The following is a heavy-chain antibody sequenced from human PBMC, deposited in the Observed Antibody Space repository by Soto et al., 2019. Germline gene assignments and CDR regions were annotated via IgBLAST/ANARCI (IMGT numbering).Heavy chain of an antibody. Sequence: XETLSLTCTVSGGSISSSSYYWGWIRQPPGKGLEWIGSIYYSGSTYYNPSLKSRVTISVDTSKNQFSLKLSSVTAADTAVYYCAREGYNYYYYYGMDVWGQGTTVTVS. CDR3: AREGYNYYYYYGMDV. V-gene: IGHV4-39*01. CDR2: IYYSGST. D-gene: IGHD6-13*01. CDR1: GGSISSSSYY. J-gene: IGHJ6*02.